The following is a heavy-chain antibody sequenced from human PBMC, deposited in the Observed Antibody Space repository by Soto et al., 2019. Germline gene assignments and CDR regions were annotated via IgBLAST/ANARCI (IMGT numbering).Heavy chain of an antibody. CDR3: AIGRITMIVVVIGPDAFDI. CDR1: GGTFSSYA. Sequence: GASVKVSCKASGGTFSSYAISWVRQAPGQGLEWMGGIIPIFGTANYAQKFQGRVTITADKSTSTAYMELSSLRSEDTAVYYCAIGRITMIVVVIGPDAFDIWGQGTMVT. CDR2: IIPIFGTA. J-gene: IGHJ3*02. D-gene: IGHD3-22*01. V-gene: IGHV1-69*06.